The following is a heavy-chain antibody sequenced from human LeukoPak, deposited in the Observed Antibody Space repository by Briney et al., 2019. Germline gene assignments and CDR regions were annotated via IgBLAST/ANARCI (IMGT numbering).Heavy chain of an antibody. D-gene: IGHD1-26*01. J-gene: IGHJ5*02. CDR2: INAGNGNT. CDR3: ARDGLPGSYYLDNWFDP. V-gene: IGHV1-3*03. CDR1: GYTFTGYY. Sequence: GASVKVSCKASGYTFTGYYMHWVRQAPGQRLEWMGWINAGNGNTKYSQEFQGRVTITRDTSASTAYMELSSLRSEDMAVYYCARDGLPGSYYLDNWFDPWGQGTLVTVSS.